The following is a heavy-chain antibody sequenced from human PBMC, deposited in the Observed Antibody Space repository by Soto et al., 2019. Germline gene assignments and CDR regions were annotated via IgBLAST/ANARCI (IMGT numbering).Heavy chain of an antibody. Sequence: QVQLQESGPGLVKPSQTLSLTCTVSGGSISSGGYYWSWIRKHPGKGLEWIGYIYSSGSTYYNPTVKSRVTITVDTSKNQLHLKLSSVNAADTSVYYSERDVRPDQHLYYYYGMDVWGQGTTVTVSS. CDR2: IYSSGST. V-gene: IGHV4-31*03. CDR3: ERDVRPDQHLYYYYGMDV. CDR1: GGSISSGGYY. D-gene: IGHD2-2*01. J-gene: IGHJ6*02.